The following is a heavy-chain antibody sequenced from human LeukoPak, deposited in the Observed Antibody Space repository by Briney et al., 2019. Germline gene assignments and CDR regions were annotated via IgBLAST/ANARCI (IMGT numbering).Heavy chain of an antibody. J-gene: IGHJ4*02. D-gene: IGHD5-18*01. V-gene: IGHV3-23*01. CDR1: GFTYSRYA. CDR3: AKGSGYTYGYPGY. CDR2: ISGSGNNT. Sequence: PGGSLRLSCAASGFTYSRYAMSWVRQAPGKGLEWVSAISGSGNNTYYADSVKGRFTISRDTSKNTLYLQMNSLRAEDTAVYYCAKGSGYTYGYPGYWGQGPLVTVSS.